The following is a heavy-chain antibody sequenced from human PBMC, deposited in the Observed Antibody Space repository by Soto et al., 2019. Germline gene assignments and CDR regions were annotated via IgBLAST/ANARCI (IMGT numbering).Heavy chain of an antibody. J-gene: IGHJ4*02. CDR2: ISSSRGST. CDR1: GFTFSTYA. V-gene: IGHV3-23*01. CDR3: AKQPLKVPPRFDY. Sequence: EVQLLESGGGLVQPGGSLRLSCAASGFTFSTYAMAWVRQAPGKGLEWVSSISSSRGSTFYADSVKGRFTISRDNSENPLSLQMHSLRADDPAVYYCAKQPLKVPPRFDYWGQGSLVTVSS.